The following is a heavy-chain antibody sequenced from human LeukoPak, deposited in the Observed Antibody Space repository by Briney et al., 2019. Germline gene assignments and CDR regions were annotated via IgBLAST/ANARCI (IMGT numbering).Heavy chain of an antibody. V-gene: IGHV6-1*01. CDR1: GDSVSSDSVA. D-gene: IGHD2-21*02. CDR2: TYFRSKWSY. CDR3: AREVDLLLVTAVNFDS. Sequence: SQTLSLTRGISGDSVSSDSVAWNWIRQSPSRGLEWLGRTYFRSKWSYDYAVAVESRIFITPDTSKNHFSLHLNSVTPEDTAVYYCAREVDLLLVTAVNFDSWGQGTLVTVSS. J-gene: IGHJ4*02.